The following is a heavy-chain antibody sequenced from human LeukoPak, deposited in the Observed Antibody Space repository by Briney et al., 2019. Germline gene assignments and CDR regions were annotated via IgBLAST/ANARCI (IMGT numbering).Heavy chain of an antibody. CDR2: ITASSTAI. CDR1: GFTFNTYT. V-gene: IGHV3-21*01. J-gene: IGHJ3*02. CDR3: ARDTLLYADSPDAFDM. Sequence: GGSLRLSCAASGFTFNTYTMNWVRQAPGKGLEWVSSITASSTAIYSADSVKGRFTISRDNAKNFLYLQMNSLRDEETAVYYCARDTLLYADSPDAFDMWGQPTMVTVSS. D-gene: IGHD4-17*01.